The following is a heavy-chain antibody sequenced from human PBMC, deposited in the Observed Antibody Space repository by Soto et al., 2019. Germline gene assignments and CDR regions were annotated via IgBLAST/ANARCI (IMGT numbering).Heavy chain of an antibody. V-gene: IGHV3-30*18. CDR1: EFTFSKFA. CDR2: ISNDGGKT. Sequence: QVQLVESGGGVVQPGRSLRLSCAASEFTFSKFAIHWVRQAPGKGLEWVAVISNDGGKTYYIDSVKGRFTISRDNSNNTLFLQMNSLRLEDTAVYYCAKDISTYSGGYTYYFDYWGQGTLVTVSS. D-gene: IGHD1-26*01. J-gene: IGHJ4*02. CDR3: AKDISTYSGGYTYYFDY.